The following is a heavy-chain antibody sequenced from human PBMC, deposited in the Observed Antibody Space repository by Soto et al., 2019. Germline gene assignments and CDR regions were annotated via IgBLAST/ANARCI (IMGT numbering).Heavy chain of an antibody. CDR1: GGTFSSYA. V-gene: IGHV1-69*06. CDR2: IIPIFGTA. CDR3: GGSGYASPPNWFDP. D-gene: IGHD5-12*01. Sequence: QVQLVQSGAEVKKPGSSVKVSCKASGGTFSSYAISWVRQAPGQGLEWMGGIIPIFGTANYAQKFQGRVTSTADKSTSTAYMELSSLRSEDTAVYYCGGSGYASPPNWFDPWGQGTLVTVSS. J-gene: IGHJ5*02.